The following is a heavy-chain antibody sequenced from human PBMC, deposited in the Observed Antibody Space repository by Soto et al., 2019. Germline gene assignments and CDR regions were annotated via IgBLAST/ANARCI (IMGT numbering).Heavy chain of an antibody. J-gene: IGHJ4*02. Sequence: HLGGSLRLSCTASGFTFGDYAMSWFRQAPGKGLEWVGFIRSKLYGGTTEYAASVKGRFTISRDDSKSIAYLQMNSLKTEDTAMYYGTRDSFSGNYRFDYWGQRALVTVSS. CDR1: GFTFGDYA. CDR3: TRDSFSGNYRFDY. D-gene: IGHD3-10*01. V-gene: IGHV3-49*03. CDR2: IRSKLYGGTT.